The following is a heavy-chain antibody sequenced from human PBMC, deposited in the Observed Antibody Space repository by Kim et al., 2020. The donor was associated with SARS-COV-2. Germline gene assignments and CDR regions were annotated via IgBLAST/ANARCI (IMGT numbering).Heavy chain of an antibody. J-gene: IGHJ6*02. CDR2: INPNSGGT. CDR1: GYTFTGYY. CDR3: ARERWFGELSLGMDV. D-gene: IGHD3-10*01. V-gene: IGHV1-2*02. Sequence: ASVKVSCKASGYTFTGYYMHWVRQAPGQGLEWMGWINPNSGGTNYAQKFQGRVTMTRDTSISTAYMELSRLRSDDTAVYYCARERWFGELSLGMDVWGQGTTVTVSS.